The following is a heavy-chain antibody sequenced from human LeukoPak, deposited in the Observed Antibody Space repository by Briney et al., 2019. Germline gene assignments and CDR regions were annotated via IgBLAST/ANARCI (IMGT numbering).Heavy chain of an antibody. D-gene: IGHD2-2*01. J-gene: IGHJ4*02. CDR1: GFTFSSYG. CDR3: AKDFDQLLFYFDY. V-gene: IGHV3-30*18. CDR2: ISYDGSNK. Sequence: GGSLRLSCAASGFTFSSYGMHWVRQAPGKGLEWVAVISYDGSNKYYTDSVKGRFTISRDNSKNTLHLQMNSLRAEDTAVYYCAKDFDQLLFYFDYWGQGTLVTVSS.